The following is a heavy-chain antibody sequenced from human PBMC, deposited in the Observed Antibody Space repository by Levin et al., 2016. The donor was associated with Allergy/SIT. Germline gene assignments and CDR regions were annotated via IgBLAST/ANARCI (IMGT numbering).Heavy chain of an antibody. CDR3: ARSRLWAFSPDY. Sequence: WIRQPPGKGLEWIGYIYYSGSTNYNPSLKSRVTISVDTSKNQFSLKLSSVTAADTAVYYCARSRLWAFSPDYWGQGTLVTVSS. V-gene: IGHV4-59*01. CDR2: IYYSGST. D-gene: IGHD2-21*01. J-gene: IGHJ4*02.